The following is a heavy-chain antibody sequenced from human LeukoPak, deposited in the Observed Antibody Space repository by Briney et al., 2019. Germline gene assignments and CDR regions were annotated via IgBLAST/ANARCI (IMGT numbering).Heavy chain of an antibody. CDR2: ISSSSSII. V-gene: IGHV3-48*02. CDR1: GFTLTTYA. J-gene: IGHJ3*02. CDR3: ARDPYYDSI. Sequence: PGGSLRLSCAASGFTLTTYAMSWVRQAPGKGLEWVSYISSSSSIIYYADSVKGRFTISRGNAKNSLYLQMNSLRDEDTAVYYCARDPYYDSIWGQGSMVTVSS. D-gene: IGHD3-22*01.